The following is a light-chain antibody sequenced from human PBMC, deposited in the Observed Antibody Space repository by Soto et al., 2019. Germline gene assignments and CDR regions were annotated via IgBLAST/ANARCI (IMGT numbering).Light chain of an antibody. V-gene: IGLV1-40*01. CDR1: SSNIGGGYD. Sequence: QSVLTQPPSVSEAPGQRVTISCTGSSSNIGGGYDVHWFQQLPGTAPKLLFYGKNNRPSGVPDRFSGSTSGTSASLAITGLQTKDEAIYYCQSYDASLSGYVFGTGTKVTVL. J-gene: IGLJ1*01. CDR2: GKN. CDR3: QSYDASLSGYV.